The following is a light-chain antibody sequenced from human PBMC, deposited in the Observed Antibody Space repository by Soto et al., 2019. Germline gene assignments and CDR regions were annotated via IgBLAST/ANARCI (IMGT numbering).Light chain of an antibody. J-gene: IGKJ1*01. Sequence: EIVWTQSPATLSSSPGERATLSCRASQSVSSYLAWYQQKPGQAPRLLIYDASNRATGIPARFSGSGSGTDFTLTISSLEPEDFAVYYCQQRSNWWTFGQGTKVDIK. V-gene: IGKV3-11*01. CDR3: QQRSNWWT. CDR1: QSVSSY. CDR2: DAS.